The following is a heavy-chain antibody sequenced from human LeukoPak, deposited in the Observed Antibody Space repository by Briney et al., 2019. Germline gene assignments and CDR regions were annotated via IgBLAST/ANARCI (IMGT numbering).Heavy chain of an antibody. CDR3: AREFGDAYSSSSGLGY. Sequence: PSETLSLTCAVYGASFSGHYWSWIRQSPGKGLEWIGEINLGGSTNYNPSLWSRVTISLNTSRNQLSLKLTSVTAADTAVYYCAREFGDAYSSSSGLGYWGQGTLVTVSS. J-gene: IGHJ4*02. D-gene: IGHD6-6*01. V-gene: IGHV4-34*01. CDR1: GASFSGHY. CDR2: INLGGST.